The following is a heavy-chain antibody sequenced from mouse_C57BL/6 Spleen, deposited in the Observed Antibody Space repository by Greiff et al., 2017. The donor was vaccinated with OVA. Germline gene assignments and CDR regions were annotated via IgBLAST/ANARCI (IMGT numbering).Heavy chain of an antibody. D-gene: IGHD1-1*01. J-gene: IGHJ2*01. V-gene: IGHV1-26*01. CDR2: INPNNGGT. CDR1: GYTFTDYY. Sequence: EVQLQQSGPELVKPGASVKISCKASGYTFTDYYMNWVKQSHGKSLEWIGDINPNNGGTSYNQKFKGKATLTVDKSSSTAYMELRSLTSEDSAVYYCARALYGPFYWGQGTTLTVSS. CDR3: ARALYGPFY.